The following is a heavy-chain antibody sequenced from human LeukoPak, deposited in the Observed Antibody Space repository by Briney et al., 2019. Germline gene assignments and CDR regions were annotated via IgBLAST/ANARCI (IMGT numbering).Heavy chain of an antibody. J-gene: IGHJ4*02. CDR3: ASTPLYYYDSSGYYGH. Sequence: SETLSLTCAVYGGSFSGYYWSWIRQPPGKGLEWIGEINHSGSTNYNSSLKSRVIISVDTSKNQFSLKLSSVTAADTAVYFCASTPLYYYDSSGYYGHWGQGTLVTVSS. CDR1: GGSFSGYY. D-gene: IGHD3-22*01. V-gene: IGHV4-34*01. CDR2: INHSGST.